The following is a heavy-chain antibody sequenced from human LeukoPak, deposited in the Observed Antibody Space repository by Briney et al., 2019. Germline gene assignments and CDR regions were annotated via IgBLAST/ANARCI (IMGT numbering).Heavy chain of an antibody. Sequence: ASVKVFCKASGYTFTSYGISWVRQAPGQGLEWMGWISAYNGNTNYAQKLQGRVTMTTDTSTSTAYMELRSLRSDDTAVYYCARDDRYSSSPQFDPWGQGTLVTVSS. V-gene: IGHV1-18*01. CDR3: ARDDRYSSSPQFDP. CDR1: GYTFTSYG. D-gene: IGHD6-6*01. CDR2: ISAYNGNT. J-gene: IGHJ5*02.